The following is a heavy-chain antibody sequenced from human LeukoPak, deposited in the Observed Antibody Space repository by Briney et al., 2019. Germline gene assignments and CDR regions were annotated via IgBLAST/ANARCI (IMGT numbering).Heavy chain of an antibody. CDR1: GFTFSSYG. CDR2: IWYDGSNK. Sequence: PGRSLRLSCAASGFTFSSYGMHWVRQAPGKGLEWVAVIWYDGSNKYYADSVKGRFTISRDNAKNSLYLQMNSLRAEDTAVYYCARDDGITIFGVVIIPGGFDYWGQGTLVTVSS. V-gene: IGHV3-33*01. J-gene: IGHJ4*02. D-gene: IGHD3-3*01. CDR3: ARDDGITIFGVVIIPGGFDY.